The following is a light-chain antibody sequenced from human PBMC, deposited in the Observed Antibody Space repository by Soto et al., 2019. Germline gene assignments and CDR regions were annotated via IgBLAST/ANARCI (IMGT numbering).Light chain of an antibody. J-gene: IGKJ4*02. V-gene: IGKV2-24*01. CDR1: QSLLHSDGNTY. CDR2: RIS. Sequence: IVMTQTPLSSPVTLGQPASISCRSSQSLLHSDGNTYLSWLQQRPGQPPRLLISRISNRFSGVPDRFSGSGAGTDFTLEISRVEPEDVGIYYCMKRTQFPLTFGGGTKVEIK. CDR3: MKRTQFPLT.